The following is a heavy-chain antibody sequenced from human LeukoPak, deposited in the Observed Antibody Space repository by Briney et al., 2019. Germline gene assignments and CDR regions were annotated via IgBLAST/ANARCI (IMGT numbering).Heavy chain of an antibody. CDR1: GFTFSSYW. J-gene: IGHJ5*02. V-gene: IGHV3-7*03. Sequence: GGSLRLSCAASGFTFSSYWMNWARQAPGKGLEWVASINHNGNVNYYVDSVKGRFTISRDNAKNSLYLQMSNLRAEDTAVYYCARNLAGGVTRFDPWGQGTLVTVSS. CDR3: ARNLAGGVTRFDP. D-gene: IGHD2-8*01. CDR2: INHNGNVN.